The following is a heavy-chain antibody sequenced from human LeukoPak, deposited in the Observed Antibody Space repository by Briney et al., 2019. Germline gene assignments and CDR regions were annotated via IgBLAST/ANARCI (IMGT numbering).Heavy chain of an antibody. V-gene: IGHV3-30*02. D-gene: IGHD2-8*02. J-gene: IGHJ4*02. Sequence: PGGSLRLSCGASGFTFSSSAMHWVRQGPGKGLEWVAYIAHHGNNKYYADSVKGRCTISRDNSKGGLYLQMNSLRADDTAVYYCAKDGSWSCTDWGQGTLVRVSS. CDR3: AKDGSWSCTD. CDR2: IAHHGNNK. CDR1: GFTFSSSA.